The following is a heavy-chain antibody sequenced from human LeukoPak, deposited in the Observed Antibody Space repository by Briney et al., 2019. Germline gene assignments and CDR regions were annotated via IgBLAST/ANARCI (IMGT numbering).Heavy chain of an antibody. CDR3: ARNLAVAGTYQSRWFDP. Sequence: PSETLSLTCAVYGGSFSGYYWSWIRQPPGKGLEWIGEINHSGSTNYNPSLKSRVTISVDTSKNQFSLKLSSVTAADTAVYYCARNLAVAGTYQSRWFDPWRQGTLVTVSS. CDR2: INHSGST. CDR1: GGSFSGYY. V-gene: IGHV4-34*01. D-gene: IGHD6-19*01. J-gene: IGHJ5*02.